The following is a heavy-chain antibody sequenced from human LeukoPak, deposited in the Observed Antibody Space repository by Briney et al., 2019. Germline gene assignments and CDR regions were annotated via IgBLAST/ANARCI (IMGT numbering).Heavy chain of an antibody. CDR2: IYYSGST. D-gene: IGHD1-7*01. J-gene: IGHJ4*02. Sequence: SQTLSLTCTVSGGSISSGDYYWSWIRQPPGKGLEWIGYIYYSGSTYYNPSLRSRVTISVDTSKNQFSLKLSSVTAADTAVYYCARTRYNWNYGLTDYWGQGTLVTVSS. CDR1: GGSISSGDYY. V-gene: IGHV4-30-4*08. CDR3: ARTRYNWNYGLTDY.